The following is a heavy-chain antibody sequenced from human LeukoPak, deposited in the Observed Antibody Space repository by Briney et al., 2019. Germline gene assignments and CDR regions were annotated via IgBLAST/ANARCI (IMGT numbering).Heavy chain of an antibody. CDR3: AAGGNRARWAIDY. Sequence: SETLSLTCAVSGGSITSDRWWTWVRQSPGKGLEYIAEIFHTGSTNFHPSFQSRVTTSLDKAKNQFSLDLKSVTAADTAVYYCAAGGNRARWAIDYWGQGTLVTVSS. V-gene: IGHV4-4*02. D-gene: IGHD3-16*01. J-gene: IGHJ4*02. CDR2: IFHTGST. CDR1: GGSITSDRW.